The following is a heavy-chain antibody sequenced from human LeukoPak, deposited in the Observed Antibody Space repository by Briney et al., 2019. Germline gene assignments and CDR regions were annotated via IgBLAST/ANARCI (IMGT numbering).Heavy chain of an antibody. Sequence: KPSETLSLTCTVSGGSISSSSYYWGWIRQPPGKGLEWIGSIYYSGSTYYNPSLKSRVTISVDTSKNQFSLKLSSVTAVDTAVYYCARSSPASYPTEFDYWGQGTLVTVSS. J-gene: IGHJ4*02. V-gene: IGHV4-39*07. CDR2: IYYSGST. CDR1: GGSISSSSYY. D-gene: IGHD3-16*02. CDR3: ARSSPASYPTEFDY.